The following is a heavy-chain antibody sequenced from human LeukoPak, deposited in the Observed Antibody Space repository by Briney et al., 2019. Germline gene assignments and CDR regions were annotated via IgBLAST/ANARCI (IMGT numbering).Heavy chain of an antibody. J-gene: IGHJ5*02. Sequence: PGGSLRLSCVASGFTFSSYSMNWVRQAPGKGLEWVSYISSSSSTIHYADSVKGRFTISRDNSKNTLYLQMNSLRAEDTAVYYCARGGQGYDLNWFDPWGQGTLVTVSS. D-gene: IGHD3-3*01. V-gene: IGHV3-48*01. CDR1: GFTFSSYS. CDR2: ISSSSSTI. CDR3: ARGGQGYDLNWFDP.